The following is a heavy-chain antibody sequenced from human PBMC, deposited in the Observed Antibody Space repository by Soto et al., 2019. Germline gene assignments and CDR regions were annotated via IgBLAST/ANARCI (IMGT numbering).Heavy chain of an antibody. CDR1: W. CDR2: IYHSGST. Sequence: WIGWVRQMPGKGLEWMGIIYHSGSTNYNPSLKSRVTISVDKSKNQFSLKLSSVTAADTAVYYCARFGSLTDAFDIWGQGTMVTVSS. J-gene: IGHJ3*02. D-gene: IGHD3-10*01. CDR3: ARFGSLTDAFDI. V-gene: IGHV4-4*02.